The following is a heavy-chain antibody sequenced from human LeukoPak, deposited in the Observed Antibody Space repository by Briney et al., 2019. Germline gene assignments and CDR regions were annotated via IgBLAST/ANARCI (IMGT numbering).Heavy chain of an antibody. V-gene: IGHV4-4*07. Sequence: TSETLSLTCTASGCSISGYWLNWIRHPAGKGLEWIGRVYASGSTHYNPSVKSRVTMSVDASRNQFSLKLSSVTDAATAVYFCARDIALCATAKWHGLFTGFDPWGQGTLVTVSS. J-gene: IGHJ5*02. D-gene: IGHD2-21*01. CDR2: VYASGST. CDR3: ARDIALCATAKWHGLFTGFDP. CDR1: GCSISGYW.